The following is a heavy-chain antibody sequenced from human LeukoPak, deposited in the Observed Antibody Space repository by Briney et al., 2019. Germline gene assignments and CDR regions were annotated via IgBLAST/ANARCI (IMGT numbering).Heavy chain of an antibody. CDR1: AGSICSGGYF. Sequence: SLSLTCAVSAGSICSGGYFWSCIRPPPRERLGWIGYINHSASTYYNPSLKGRVTISVDKSKNSFSMQLSCLTAADTAVYYCGRWMVRGHYYGMDVWGKGTTVTVSS. V-gene: IGHV4-30-2*01. J-gene: IGHJ6*04. CDR2: INHSAST. D-gene: IGHD3-10*01. CDR3: GRWMVRGHYYGMDV.